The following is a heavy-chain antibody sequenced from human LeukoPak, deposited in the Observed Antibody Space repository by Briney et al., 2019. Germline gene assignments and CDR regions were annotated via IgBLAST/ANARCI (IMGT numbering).Heavy chain of an antibody. J-gene: IGHJ5*02. V-gene: IGHV4-59*08. CDR1: GGSISNYY. CDR2: VYYSGRT. CDR3: ARKVGALEWFDP. Sequence: SETLSLTCSVSGGSISNYYWSWIRQPPGKGLEWIGYVYYSGRTNYNPSLKSRVTISVDTSKNQFSLKLSSVTAADTAVYYCARKVGALEWFDPWGQGTLVTVSS. D-gene: IGHD1-26*01.